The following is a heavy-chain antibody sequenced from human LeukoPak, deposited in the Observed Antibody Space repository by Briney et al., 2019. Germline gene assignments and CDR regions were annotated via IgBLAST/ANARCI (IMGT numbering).Heavy chain of an antibody. D-gene: IGHD2-2*01. V-gene: IGHV3-15*01. Sequence: PGGSLRLSCAASGFTFSSYAMSWVRQAPGKGLEWVGRIKSKTDGGTTDYAAPVKGRFTISRDDSKNTLYLQMNSLKTEDTAVYYCTTTYRSTRNFDYWGQGTLVTVSS. CDR2: IKSKTDGGTT. CDR1: GFTFSSYA. CDR3: TTTYRSTRNFDY. J-gene: IGHJ4*02.